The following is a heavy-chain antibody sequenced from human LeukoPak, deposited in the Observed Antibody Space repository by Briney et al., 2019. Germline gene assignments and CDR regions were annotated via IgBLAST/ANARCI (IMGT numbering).Heavy chain of an antibody. CDR2: IWYDGSKN. D-gene: IGHD3-16*01. Sequence: GGSLRLSCAASGFTFSSYGMHWVRQAPGKGLEWVAVIWYDGSKNSSADSVKGRFTISRDNSKNTLYLEMSSLRVEDTAIYYCAKWPEGAMDYFDYWGQGTLVTVSS. CDR3: AKWPEGAMDYFDY. CDR1: GFTFSSYG. V-gene: IGHV3-33*06. J-gene: IGHJ4*02.